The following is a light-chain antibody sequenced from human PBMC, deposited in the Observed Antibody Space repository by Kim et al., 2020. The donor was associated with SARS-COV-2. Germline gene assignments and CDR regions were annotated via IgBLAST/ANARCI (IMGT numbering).Light chain of an antibody. CDR2: VAS. V-gene: IGKV1-33*01. CDR1: QDISNY. J-gene: IGKJ3*01. CDR3: QQYDNHPLT. Sequence: DIQMTQSPSTLSASVGDRVTITCQASQDISNYLDWYQQKPGKAPKLLMYVASNLETGVPSRFSGSGSGTDFTFTISSLQPDDIATYYCQQYDNHPLTFGRGTKVDIK.